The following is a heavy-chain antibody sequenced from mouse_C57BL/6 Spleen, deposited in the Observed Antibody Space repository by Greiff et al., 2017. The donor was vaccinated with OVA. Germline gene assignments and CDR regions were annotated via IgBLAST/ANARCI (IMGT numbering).Heavy chain of an antibody. J-gene: IGHJ3*01. CDR2: IRNKANGYTT. CDR1: GFTFTDYY. Sequence: DVKVEESGGGLVQPGGSLSLSCAASGFTFTDYYMSWVRQPPGKALEWLGFIRNKANGYTTEYSASVKGRFTISRDNSQSILYLQMNALRAEDSATYYCARDYDLAWFAYWGQGTLVTVSA. CDR3: ARDYDLAWFAY. V-gene: IGHV7-3*01. D-gene: IGHD2-12*01.